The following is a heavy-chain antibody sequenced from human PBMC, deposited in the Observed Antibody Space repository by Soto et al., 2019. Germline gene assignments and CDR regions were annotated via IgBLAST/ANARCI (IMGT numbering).Heavy chain of an antibody. Sequence: GASVKVSCKASGYTFTGYYMHWVRQAPGQGLEGMGWINLNSGGTNYAQKFQGRVTMTRDTSISTAYMELSRLRSDDTAVYYCARDQYGDYVRRYYDYYGLDVWGQGTTVTVSS. CDR2: INLNSGGT. J-gene: IGHJ6*02. CDR1: GYTFTGYY. V-gene: IGHV1-2*02. CDR3: ARDQYGDYVRRYYDYYGLDV. D-gene: IGHD4-17*01.